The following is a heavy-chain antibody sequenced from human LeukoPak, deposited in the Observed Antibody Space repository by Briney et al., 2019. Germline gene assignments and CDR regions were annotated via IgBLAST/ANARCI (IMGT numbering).Heavy chain of an antibody. J-gene: IGHJ3*02. V-gene: IGHV1-69*05. CDR2: IIPIFGTA. D-gene: IGHD3-22*01. CDR1: GGTFSSYA. Sequence: ASVKVSCKASGGTFSSYAISWVRQAPGQGLEWMGRIIPIFGTANYAQKFQGRVTITTDESTSTAYMELSSLRSEDTAVYYCARDSDYYDSSVGYAFDIWGQGTMVTVSS. CDR3: ARDSDYYDSSVGYAFDI.